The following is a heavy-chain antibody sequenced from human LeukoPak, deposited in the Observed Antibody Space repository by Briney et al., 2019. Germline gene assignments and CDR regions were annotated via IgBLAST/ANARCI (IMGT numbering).Heavy chain of an antibody. CDR3: GKDLTGGWSLDY. Sequence: GGSLRLSRAASGFTFSRSGMHWVRQAPGKGLEWAAFISDDGRRKYYADSVKGRFTISGDDSKNTVYLQMNSLRSEDTAMYYCGKDLTGGWSLDYWGQGTLVTVSS. V-gene: IGHV3-30*18. CDR2: ISDDGRRK. CDR1: GFTFSRSG. D-gene: IGHD6-19*01. J-gene: IGHJ4*02.